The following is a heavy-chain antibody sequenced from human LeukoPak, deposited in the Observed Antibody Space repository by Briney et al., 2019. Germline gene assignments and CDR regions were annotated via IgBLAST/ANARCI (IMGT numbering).Heavy chain of an antibody. Sequence: SETLSLTCTDSGGSISSGGYYWSWIRQPPGKGLEWIGYIYHSGSTYYNPSLKNRVTISVDRSKNQFSLKLSSVTAADTAAYYCARKDMGIGYWGQGTLVTVSS. CDR2: IYHSGST. D-gene: IGHD2-15*01. J-gene: IGHJ4*02. CDR3: ARKDMGIGY. CDR1: GGSISSGGYY. V-gene: IGHV4-30-2*01.